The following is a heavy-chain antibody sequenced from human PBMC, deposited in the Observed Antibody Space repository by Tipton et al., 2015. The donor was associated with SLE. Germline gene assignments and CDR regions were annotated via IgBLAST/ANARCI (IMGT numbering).Heavy chain of an antibody. V-gene: IGHV4-61*09. CDR3: ARGGASSKWLDP. Sequence: LRLSCSVSGGSIRSGNYYWSWIRQPAGKGREWIGHMYTSGTIRYNPSLKSRVTISVDTSKNQFSLELRSVTAADTAVYYCARGGASSKWLDPWGQGTLVTVSS. D-gene: IGHD6-6*01. J-gene: IGHJ5*02. CDR2: MYTSGTI. CDR1: GGSIRSGNYY.